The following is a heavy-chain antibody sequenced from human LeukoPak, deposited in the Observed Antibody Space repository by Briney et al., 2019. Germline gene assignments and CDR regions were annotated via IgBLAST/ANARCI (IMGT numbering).Heavy chain of an antibody. V-gene: IGHV4-34*01. CDR2: INHSGST. Sequence: PSETLSLTCAVYGGSFSGYYWSWIRQPPGKGLEWIGEINHSGSTNYNPSLKGRVTISVDTFKNQFSLKLSSVTAADTAVYYCARGRTYYDFWSGYPRDNYYGMDVWGQGTTVTVSS. D-gene: IGHD3-3*01. CDR1: GGSFSGYY. CDR3: ARGRTYYDFWSGYPRDNYYGMDV. J-gene: IGHJ6*02.